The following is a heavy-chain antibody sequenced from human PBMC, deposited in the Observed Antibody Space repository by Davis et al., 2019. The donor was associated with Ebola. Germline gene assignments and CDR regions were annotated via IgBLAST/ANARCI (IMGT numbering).Heavy chain of an antibody. J-gene: IGHJ6*03. V-gene: IGHV4-31*03. CDR1: GGSIRSAGYY. CDR2: IYYSGST. Sequence: SETLSLTCTVSGGSIRSAGYYWNWIRQHPGKGLEWIGYIYYSGSTYYNPSLESRVTISVDTSKNQFSLKLSPVTAADTAVYYCARLLLWFGEGGTYYMDVWGKGTTVTVSS. CDR3: ARLLLWFGEGGTYYMDV. D-gene: IGHD3-10*01.